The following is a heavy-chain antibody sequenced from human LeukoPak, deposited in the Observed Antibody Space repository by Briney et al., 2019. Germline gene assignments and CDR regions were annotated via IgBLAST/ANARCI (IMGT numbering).Heavy chain of an antibody. D-gene: IGHD5-18*01. CDR1: GFTFSSYD. Sequence: GRSLRLSCAASGFTFSSYDMHWVRQAPGKGLEWVAVISYVGSTKYYADSVKGRFTISRDNSKDTLYLQMNSLRAEDTAVYYCARPLARGSSCGYYGHYYFDYWGQGTLVTVSS. CDR2: ISYVGSTK. V-gene: IGHV3-30-3*01. CDR3: ARPLARGSSCGYYGHYYFDY. J-gene: IGHJ4*02.